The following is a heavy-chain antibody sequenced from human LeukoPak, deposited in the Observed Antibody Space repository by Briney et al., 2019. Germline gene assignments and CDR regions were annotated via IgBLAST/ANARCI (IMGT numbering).Heavy chain of an antibody. CDR1: GGSISSYY. CDR2: IYYSGST. Sequence: SETLSLTCTVSGGSISSYYWNWIRQPPGKGLEWIGYIYYSGSTNYNPSLKSRVTISVDTSKNQFSLKLTSMTAADTAVYYGARRSTSDAFDIWGQGTMVTVSS. CDR3: ARRSTSDAFDI. D-gene: IGHD2-15*01. J-gene: IGHJ3*02. V-gene: IGHV4-59*08.